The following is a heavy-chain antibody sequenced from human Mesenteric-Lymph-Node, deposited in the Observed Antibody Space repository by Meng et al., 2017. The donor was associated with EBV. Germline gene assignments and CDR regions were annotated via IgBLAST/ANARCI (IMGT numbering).Heavy chain of an antibody. CDR2: ISGSGGST. J-gene: IGHJ4*02. CDR3: ARASVVYAPYFDY. Sequence: LVRPGGSLGFSFAASGFTFSSYAMSWVRQAPGKGLEWVSAISGSGGSTYYADSVKSRFTISRDNSKNTLYLQMNSLRADDTAVYYCARASVVYAPYFDYWGQGTLVTAPQ. CDR1: GFTFSSYA. D-gene: IGHD2-8*02. V-gene: IGHV3-23*01.